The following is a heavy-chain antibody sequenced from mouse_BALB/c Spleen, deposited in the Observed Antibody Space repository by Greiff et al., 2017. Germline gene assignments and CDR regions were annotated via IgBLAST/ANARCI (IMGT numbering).Heavy chain of an antibody. D-gene: IGHD1-1*02. Sequence: EVQLKQSGAELVKPGASVKLSCTASGFNIKDTYMHWVKQRPEQGLEWIGRIDPANGNTKYDPKFQGKATITADTSSNTAYLQLSSLTSEDTAVYYCARVVPFAYWGQGTLVTVSA. CDR1: GFNIKDTY. V-gene: IGHV14-3*02. J-gene: IGHJ3*01. CDR2: IDPANGNT. CDR3: ARVVPFAY.